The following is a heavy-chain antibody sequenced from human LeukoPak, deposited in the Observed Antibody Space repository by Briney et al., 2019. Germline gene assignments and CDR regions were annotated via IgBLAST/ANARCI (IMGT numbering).Heavy chain of an antibody. J-gene: IGHJ5*02. V-gene: IGHV3-7*05. CDR1: GFTFSSFW. D-gene: IGHD3-22*01. Sequence: GGSLRLSCAASGFTFSSFWMSWVRQAPGKGLEWVANIKQDGSETFYADSVKGRFTISRDNAKNSLYLQMNSLRAEDTALYYCAKKTYYYDTSNLGWFDPWGQGTLVTVS. CDR3: AKKTYYYDTSNLGWFDP. CDR2: IKQDGSET.